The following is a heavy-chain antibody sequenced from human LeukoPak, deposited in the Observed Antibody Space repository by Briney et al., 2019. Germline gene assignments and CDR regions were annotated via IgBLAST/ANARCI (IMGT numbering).Heavy chain of an antibody. J-gene: IGHJ4*02. V-gene: IGHV3-30-3*01. CDR1: GFTFSSYA. CDR3: ARAWDYYGPGSYSGENFDY. CDR2: ISYDGSNK. Sequence: GRSLRLSCAASGFTFSSYAMHWVRQAPGKGLEWVAVISYDGSNKYYADSVKGRFTISRDNSKNTLYLQMNSLRAEDTAVYYCARAWDYYGPGSYSGENFDYWGQGTLVTVSS. D-gene: IGHD3-10*01.